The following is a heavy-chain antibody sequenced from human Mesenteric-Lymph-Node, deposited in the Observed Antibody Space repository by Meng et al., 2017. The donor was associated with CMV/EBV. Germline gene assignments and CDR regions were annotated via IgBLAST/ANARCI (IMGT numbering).Heavy chain of an antibody. CDR3: ARDSPTAMLMIYRRNDAFDI. CDR2: IDTYSGNT. Sequence: ASVKVSCKASGYRLTSYSITWVRQAPGQGLEWMGWIDTYSGNTNYAQKLQGRVTMTTDTSTSTAYMELRSLRSDDTAVYYCARDSPTAMLMIYRRNDAFDIWGQGTMVTVSS. D-gene: IGHD3-16*01. V-gene: IGHV1-18*04. J-gene: IGHJ3*02. CDR1: GYRLTSYS.